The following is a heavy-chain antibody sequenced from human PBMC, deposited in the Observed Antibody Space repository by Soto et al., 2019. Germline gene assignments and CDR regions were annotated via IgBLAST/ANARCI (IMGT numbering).Heavy chain of an antibody. CDR3: TTDSRTTLPEIRFDY. D-gene: IGHD1-26*01. Sequence: PGGSLRLSCAASGFPFNNAWINWVRQVQGKGLEWVGRVKSKADGGSGDYAAPVKGRFVVSRDDSKDIVYLQMNSLKIEDTGVYYCTTDSRTTLPEIRFDYWGHGTQVTVSS. CDR1: GFPFNNAW. CDR2: VKSKADGGSG. J-gene: IGHJ4*01. V-gene: IGHV3-15*07.